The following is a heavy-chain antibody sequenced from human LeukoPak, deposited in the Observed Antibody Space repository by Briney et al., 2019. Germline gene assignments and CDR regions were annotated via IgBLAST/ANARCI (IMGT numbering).Heavy chain of an antibody. J-gene: IGHJ6*03. CDR3: ARGPPMTTVTTYYYYYIDV. CDR1: GGSISSYY. D-gene: IGHD4-11*01. V-gene: IGHV4-59*01. CDR2: IYYSGST. Sequence: SETLSLTCTVSGGSISSYYLSWIRQPRGKGLEWIGYIYYSGSTNYNPSLKSRVTISVDTSKNQFSLKLSSVTAADTAVYYCARGPPMTTVTTYYYYYIDVWGKGTTVSVSS.